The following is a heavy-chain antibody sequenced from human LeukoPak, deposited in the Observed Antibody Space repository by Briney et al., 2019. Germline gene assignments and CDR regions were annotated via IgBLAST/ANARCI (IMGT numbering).Heavy chain of an antibody. CDR2: IWYDGSNK. J-gene: IGHJ4*02. D-gene: IGHD6-13*01. Sequence: GRSLRLSCAASGFTFSSYGMHWVRQAPGKGLEWVAVIWYDGSNKYYADSVKGRFTISRDNSKNTLYLQMNGLRAEDTAVYYCAKAGIAAAGVFDYWGQGTLVTVSS. V-gene: IGHV3-33*06. CDR3: AKAGIAAAGVFDY. CDR1: GFTFSSYG.